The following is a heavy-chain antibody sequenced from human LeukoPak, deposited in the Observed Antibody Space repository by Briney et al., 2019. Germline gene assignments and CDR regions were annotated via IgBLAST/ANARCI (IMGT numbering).Heavy chain of an antibody. V-gene: IGHV4-59*12. D-gene: IGHD3-10*01. J-gene: IGHJ4*02. CDR2: IYYSGST. CDR1: GGSISSYY. Sequence: PSETLSLTCTVSGGSISSYYWSWIRQPPGKGLEWIGYIYYSGSTNYNPSLKSRVTISVDTSKNQFSLKLSSVTAADTAVYYCARRLLWFGELHYFDYWGQGTLVTVSS. CDR3: ARRLLWFGELHYFDY.